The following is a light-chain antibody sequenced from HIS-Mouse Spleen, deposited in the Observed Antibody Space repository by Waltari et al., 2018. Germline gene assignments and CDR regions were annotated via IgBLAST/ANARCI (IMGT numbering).Light chain of an antibody. CDR1: SRYVGSYNL. Sequence: QSALTQPASVSGSPGQSITISCTGTSRYVGSYNLVSWYQQHPGKAPKLMIYEGSKRPSGVSNRFSGSKSGNTASLTISGLQAEDEADYYCCSYAGSSTFEVFGGGTKLTVL. CDR2: EGS. V-gene: IGLV2-23*03. J-gene: IGLJ2*01. CDR3: CSYAGSSTFEV.